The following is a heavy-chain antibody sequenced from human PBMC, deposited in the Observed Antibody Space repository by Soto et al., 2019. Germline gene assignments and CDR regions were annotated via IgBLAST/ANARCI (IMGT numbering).Heavy chain of an antibody. J-gene: IGHJ5*02. V-gene: IGHV4-59*08. CDR3: ARAKAPLYSSSWYWFDP. CDR2: IYYSGST. CDR1: GGSISSYY. Sequence: QVQLQESGPGLVKPSETLSLTCTVSGGSISSYYWSWIRQPPGKGLEWIGYIYYSGSTNYNPSLRIRATISVDTSKTQFSLKLSSVTAADTAVYYCARAKAPLYSSSWYWFDPWGQGTLVTVSS. D-gene: IGHD6-13*01.